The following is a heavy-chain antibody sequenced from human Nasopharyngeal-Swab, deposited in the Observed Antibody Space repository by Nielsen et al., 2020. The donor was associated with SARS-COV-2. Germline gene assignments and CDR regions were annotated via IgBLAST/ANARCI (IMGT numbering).Heavy chain of an antibody. CDR2: INHSGGT. CDR1: GGSFSGHY. CDR3: ARRNRLASPGAHFDL. Sequence: SETLSLTCAVYGGSFSGHYWTWIRQPPGKGVEWIGEINHSGGTNYKSSLKSRVTILVDASKSQFSLKLTSVTAADTAVYYCARRNRLASPGAHFDLWGRGTLVTVSS. J-gene: IGHJ2*01. D-gene: IGHD1-26*01. V-gene: IGHV4-34*01.